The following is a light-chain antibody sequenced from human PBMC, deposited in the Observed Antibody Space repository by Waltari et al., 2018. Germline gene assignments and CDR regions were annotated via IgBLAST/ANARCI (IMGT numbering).Light chain of an antibody. CDR2: KAS. Sequence: DIQMTQSPSTLSASVGDRVTITCRASQSISSWLAWYQQKPGKAPKLLIYKASSLESGVPSRFSGSGSGTAFTLTISSLQPEDFGTYYCQQFSSYRTGFTFGPGTTVDMK. CDR3: QQFSSYRTGFT. CDR1: QSISSW. J-gene: IGKJ3*01. V-gene: IGKV1-5*03.